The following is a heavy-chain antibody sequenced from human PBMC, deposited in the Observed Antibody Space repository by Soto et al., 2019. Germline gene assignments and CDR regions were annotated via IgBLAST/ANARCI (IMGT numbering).Heavy chain of an antibody. J-gene: IGHJ5*02. Sequence: EGSLSLSCAASGFIVSNDDMSWVRHGPVKGLEWVSAISVSGDTTYYADSVKGRFTISRDNSKNTLYLQMNTLRAEHTAVYYCAKNRNTGVAGTSCWFGPWGQGTLVTVSS. D-gene: IGHD6-19*01. V-gene: IGHV3-23*01. CDR2: ISVSGDTT. CDR3: AKNRNTGVAGTSCWFGP. CDR1: GFIVSNDD.